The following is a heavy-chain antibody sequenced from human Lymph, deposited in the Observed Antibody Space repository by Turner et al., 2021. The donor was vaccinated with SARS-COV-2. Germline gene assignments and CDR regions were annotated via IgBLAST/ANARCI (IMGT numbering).Heavy chain of an antibody. CDR3: ARDPPIQMWVDYFYYGMDV. D-gene: IGHD2-2*02. V-gene: IGHV1-46*01. CDR2: INPSGGST. Sequence: QVQLVQSGAEVKKPGASVKVSCKASGYTFTSYYMHWVRQAPGQGLEWMGIINPSGGSTTYAQKFQGRVTMTRDTSTSTVYMELSSLRSEDTAVYYCARDPPIQMWVDYFYYGMDVWGQGTTVTVSS. CDR1: GYTFTSYY. J-gene: IGHJ6*02.